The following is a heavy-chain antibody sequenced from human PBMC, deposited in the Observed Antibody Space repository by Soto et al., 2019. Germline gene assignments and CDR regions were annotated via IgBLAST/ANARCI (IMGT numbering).Heavy chain of an antibody. CDR2: IYYSGST. D-gene: IGHD3-22*01. CDR3: ARDGHNGYIWFDP. CDR1: GGSISSGGYY. V-gene: IGHV4-31*03. J-gene: IGHJ5*02. Sequence: PSETLSLTCTVSGGSISSGGYYWSWIRQHPGKGLEWIGYIYYSGSTYYNPSLKSRVSMSVDTSKNQFSLNLNSVTAADTAIYYCARDGHNGYIWFDPWGQGTLVTVSS.